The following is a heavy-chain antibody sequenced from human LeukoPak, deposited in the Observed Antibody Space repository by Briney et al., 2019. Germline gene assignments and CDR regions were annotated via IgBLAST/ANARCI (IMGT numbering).Heavy chain of an antibody. V-gene: IGHV4-31*03. CDR2: IYYSGST. CDR1: GGSISSGGYY. CDR3: ARQEADELTAYYFDY. D-gene: IGHD4/OR15-4a*01. J-gene: IGHJ4*02. Sequence: SETLSLTCTVSGGSISSGGYYWSWIRQHPGKGLEWTGYIYYSGSTYYNPSLKSRVTISVDTSKNQFSLKLSSVTAADTAVYYCARQEADELTAYYFDYWGQGTLVTVSS.